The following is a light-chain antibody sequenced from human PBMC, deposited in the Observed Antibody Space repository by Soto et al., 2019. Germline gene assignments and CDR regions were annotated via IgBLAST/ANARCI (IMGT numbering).Light chain of an antibody. J-gene: IGKJ2*01. CDR3: LQYGSSPPYT. CDR2: GCS. V-gene: IGKV3-20*01. CDR1: QSVSNTY. Sequence: EVVLTQSPGTLSLSPGERATLSCRASQSVSNTYLAWYQQKPCQSPKLLIFGCSDRDTAIPDRFSGLGSGIDFTYTLSSLEPEDFGVYYCLQYGSSPPYTFGQGTKRDIK.